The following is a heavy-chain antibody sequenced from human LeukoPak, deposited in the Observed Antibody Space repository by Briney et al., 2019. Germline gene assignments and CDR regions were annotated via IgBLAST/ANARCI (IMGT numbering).Heavy chain of an antibody. D-gene: IGHD6-19*01. CDR2: INWNGGGT. Sequence: GGSLRLSCAASGFTFDDHGMSWVRQAPGKGLEWVPGINWNGGGTGYADSVKGRFTISRDNAKNSLYLQMNSLRAEDTALYYCARRGIAVAGNDYWGQGTLVTVSS. CDR3: ARRGIAVAGNDY. CDR1: GFTFDDHG. V-gene: IGHV3-20*04. J-gene: IGHJ4*02.